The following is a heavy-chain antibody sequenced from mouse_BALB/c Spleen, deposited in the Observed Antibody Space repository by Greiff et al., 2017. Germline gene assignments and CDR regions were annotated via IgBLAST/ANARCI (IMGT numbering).Heavy chain of an antibody. CDR1: GFTFSSYT. CDR3: TREDGYDYGSSYRFAY. D-gene: IGHD1-1*01. J-gene: IGHJ3*01. Sequence: EVKLQESGGGLVKPGGSLKLSCAASGFTFSSYTMSWVRQTPEKRLEWVATISSGGSYTYYPDSVKGRFTISRDNAKNTLYLQMSSLKSEDTAMYYCTREDGYDYGSSYRFAYWGQGTLVTVSA. CDR2: ISSGGSYT. V-gene: IGHV5-6-4*01.